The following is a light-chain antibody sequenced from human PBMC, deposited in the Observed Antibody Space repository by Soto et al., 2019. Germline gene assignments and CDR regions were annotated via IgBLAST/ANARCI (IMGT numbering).Light chain of an antibody. CDR2: ENN. CDR1: SSNIGNNY. CDR3: GTWDSSLSAL. J-gene: IGLJ3*02. Sequence: QSALTQPPSVSAAPGQKVTISCSGSSSNIGNNYVSWYQQLPGTAPKLLIYENNKRPSGIPDRFSGSKSGTSATLGITGLQTGDEADYYCGTWDSSLSALFGGGTKVTVL. V-gene: IGLV1-51*02.